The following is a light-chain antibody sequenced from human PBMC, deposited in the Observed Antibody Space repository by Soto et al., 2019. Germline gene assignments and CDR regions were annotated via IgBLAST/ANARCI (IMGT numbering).Light chain of an antibody. J-gene: IGLJ2*01. CDR1: TGAVTSDYY. CDR3: VLLYGGAWV. CDR2: RTI. Sequence: QTVVTQDPSLTVSPGGTVTLTCALTTGAVTSDYYPNWFQRKPGQALRTLIYRTINKHAWTPARFSGSLLGGKAALTLSGVQPEDEADYYCVLLYGGAWVFGGGTKLTVL. V-gene: IGLV7-43*01.